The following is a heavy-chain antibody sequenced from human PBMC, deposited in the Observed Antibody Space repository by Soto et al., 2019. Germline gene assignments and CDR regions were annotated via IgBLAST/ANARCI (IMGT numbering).Heavy chain of an antibody. D-gene: IGHD2-2*01. V-gene: IGHV5-10-1*01. CDR2: IDPSDSYT. CDR1: GYSFTSYW. J-gene: IGHJ4*02. Sequence: GESLKISCKGSGYSFTSYWISWVRQMPGKGLEWMGRIDPSDSYTNYSPSFQGHVTISADKSISTAYLQWSSLKASDTAMYYCASVNRYCSSTSCPSRGDFDYWGQGTLVTVSS. CDR3: ASVNRYCSSTSCPSRGDFDY.